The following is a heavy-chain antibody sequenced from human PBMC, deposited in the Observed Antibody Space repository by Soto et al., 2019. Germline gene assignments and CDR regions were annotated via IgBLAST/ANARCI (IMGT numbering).Heavy chain of an antibody. CDR3: ARVRCFNGLCHTADYGMDV. J-gene: IGHJ6*02. Sequence: GASVKVSCKASGDVFRSYGINWVRQAPGQGLEWMGGIIPISGTTNYAQKFQGRVAITADESTDTVYMELSRLRSEDTAVYFCARVRCFNGLCHTADYGMDVWGQGTTVTV. CDR1: GDVFRSYG. CDR2: IIPISGTT. D-gene: IGHD2-8*01. V-gene: IGHV1-69*13.